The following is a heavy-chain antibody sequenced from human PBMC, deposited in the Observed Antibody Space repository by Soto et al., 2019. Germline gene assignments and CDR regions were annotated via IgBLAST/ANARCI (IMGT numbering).Heavy chain of an antibody. CDR1: GGTFSSYA. J-gene: IGHJ6*02. CDR2: IIPIFGTA. CDR3: ARYILTGYYGNYYYYTMDV. D-gene: IGHD3-9*01. V-gene: IGHV1-69*05. Sequence: ASVKVSCKASGGTFSSYAISWVRQAPGQGLEWMGGIIPIFGTANYAQKLQGRVTLTTDTSTSTAYMELRSLRSDDTAVYYCARYILTGYYGNYYYYTMDVWGQGTTVTVSS.